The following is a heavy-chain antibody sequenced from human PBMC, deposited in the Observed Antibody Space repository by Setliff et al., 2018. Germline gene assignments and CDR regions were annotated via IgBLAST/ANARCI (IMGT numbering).Heavy chain of an antibody. J-gene: IGHJ5*02. D-gene: IGHD6-13*01. CDR3: VPGIATAGKVS. CDR2: IKSDGSHT. CDR1: GFTFRNYY. Sequence: PGGSLRLSCAASGFTFRNYYMHWVRQVPGKGLMWVSYIKSDGSHTAYADSVKGRFTISRDNAKNTLYLQMNSLRAEDTAVYYCVPGIATAGKVSWGQGTLVTVSS. V-gene: IGHV3-74*01.